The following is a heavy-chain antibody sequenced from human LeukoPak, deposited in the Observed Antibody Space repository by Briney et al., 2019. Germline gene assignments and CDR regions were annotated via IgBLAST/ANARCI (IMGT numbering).Heavy chain of an antibody. CDR1: GDSISYYY. V-gene: IGHV4-59*01. CDR2: IYYTGSP. J-gene: IGHJ1*01. CDR3: ARGAAPFQH. Sequence: SSETLSLTCTVSGDSISYYYWSWIRQPPGKGLEWIGYIYYTGSPNYNPSLKSRVTISVDTSKNHFSLKLSSVTAADTAVYYCARGAAPFQHWGQGTLVIVSS. D-gene: IGHD2-15*01.